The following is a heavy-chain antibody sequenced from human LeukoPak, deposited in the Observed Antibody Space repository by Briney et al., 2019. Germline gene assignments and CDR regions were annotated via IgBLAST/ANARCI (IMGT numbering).Heavy chain of an antibody. CDR2: IYYSGNT. Sequence: PSETLSLTCTVSGGSIFSSNSYWGWIRQPPGKGLEWIGSIYYSGNTYYNASLKSRVTISVDTSKNQFSLKLSSVTAADTAVYYCARDFASHRAPYYDSSGYSIDYWGQGTLVTVSS. V-gene: IGHV4-39*07. D-gene: IGHD3-22*01. J-gene: IGHJ4*02. CDR1: GGSIFSSNSY. CDR3: ARDFASHRAPYYDSSGYSIDY.